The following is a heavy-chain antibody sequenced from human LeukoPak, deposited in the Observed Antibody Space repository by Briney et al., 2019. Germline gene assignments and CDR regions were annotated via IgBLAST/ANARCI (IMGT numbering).Heavy chain of an antibody. J-gene: IGHJ5*02. D-gene: IGHD3-10*01. CDR2: MNPNSGNT. CDR3: ARVLLWFGELRGFDP. CDR1: GYTFTSYD. Sequence: GASVKVSCKASGYTFTSYDINWVRQATGQGLEWMGWMNPNSGNTGYAQKFQGRTTMTRNTSISTAYVELSSLRSEDTAVYYCARVLLWFGELRGFDPWGQGTLVTVSS. V-gene: IGHV1-8*01.